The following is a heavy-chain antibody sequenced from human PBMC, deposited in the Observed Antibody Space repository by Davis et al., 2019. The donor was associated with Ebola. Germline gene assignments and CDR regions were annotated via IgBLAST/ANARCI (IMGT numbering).Heavy chain of an antibody. CDR3: AKPSYSSGWYIFGY. CDR1: GFTFSSYA. Sequence: GESLKISCAASGFTFSSYAMSWVRQAPGKGLEWVSAISGSGGSTYYADSVKGRFTISRDNSKNTLYLQMNSRRAEDTAVYYCAKPSYSSGWYIFGYWGQGTLVTVSS. CDR2: ISGSGGST. V-gene: IGHV3-23*01. J-gene: IGHJ4*02. D-gene: IGHD6-19*01.